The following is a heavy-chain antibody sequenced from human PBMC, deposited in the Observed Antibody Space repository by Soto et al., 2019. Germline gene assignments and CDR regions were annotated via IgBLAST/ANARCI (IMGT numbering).Heavy chain of an antibody. V-gene: IGHV1-8*01. CDR3: ARGISREGLLSFYCYYYMDV. CDR1: GYTFTSYD. Sequence: GASVKVSCKASGYTFTSYDINWVRQATGQGLEWMGWMNPNSGNTGYAQKFQGRVTMTRNTSVSTAYMELSSLRSEDTAVYYCARGISREGLLSFYCYYYMDVWGKGTLVTVSS. CDR2: MNPNSGNT. D-gene: IGHD3-3*01. J-gene: IGHJ6*03.